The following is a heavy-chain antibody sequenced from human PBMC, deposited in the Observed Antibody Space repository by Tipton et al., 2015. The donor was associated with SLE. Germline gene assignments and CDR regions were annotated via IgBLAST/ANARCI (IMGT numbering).Heavy chain of an antibody. CDR2: IYYSGST. CDR1: GGSISSGDYY. CDR3: AREKKQWLGTGGAFDI. J-gene: IGHJ3*02. D-gene: IGHD6-19*01. V-gene: IGHV4-30-4*01. Sequence: TLSLTCTVSGGSISSGDYYWSWIRQPPGKGLEWIGYIYYSGSTYYNPSLKSRVTISVDTSKNQFSLKLSSVTAADTAVYYCAREKKQWLGTGGAFDIWGQGTMVTVSS.